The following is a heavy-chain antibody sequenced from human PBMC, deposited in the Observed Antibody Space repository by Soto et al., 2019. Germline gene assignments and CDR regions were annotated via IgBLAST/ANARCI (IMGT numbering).Heavy chain of an antibody. CDR2: ISAYNGNT. D-gene: IGHD6-13*01. Sequence: QVQLVQSGAEVKKPGASVKVSCKASGYTFTSYGISWVRQAPGQGLEWMGWISAYNGNTNYAQKLQGRVTMTTDTSTRTAHMELRSVRSDDTGVYYCARDQPLGGSSSWLLAFDIWGQGTMDTVSS. CDR3: ARDQPLGGSSSWLLAFDI. J-gene: IGHJ3*02. V-gene: IGHV1-18*01. CDR1: GYTFTSYG.